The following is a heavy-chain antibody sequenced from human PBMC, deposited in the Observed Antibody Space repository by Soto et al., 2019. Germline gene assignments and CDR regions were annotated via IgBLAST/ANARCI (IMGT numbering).Heavy chain of an antibody. Sequence: QVQLVQSGAEVKKPGASVKVSCKASGYTFTSYDINWVRQATGQGLEWMGWMNPNSGNTGYAQKFQGRVTMTRNTSISTVYMRLSSRRPGHTPVYCVARTLYVDNVDFWGQGTLVTVAS. D-gene: IGHD3-10*02. CDR1: GYTFTSYD. CDR2: MNPNSGNT. CDR3: ARTLYVDNVDF. V-gene: IGHV1-8*01. J-gene: IGHJ4*02.